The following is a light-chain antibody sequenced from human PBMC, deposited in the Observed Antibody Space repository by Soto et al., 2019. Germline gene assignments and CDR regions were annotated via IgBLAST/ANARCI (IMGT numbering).Light chain of an antibody. J-gene: IGKJ1*01. Sequence: IQLTQSPSSLSASVGDRVTITCRASQGISTLLAWYQQKPGKAPKVLIYRASNLQSGVPSRFSGSGSGTEFTLTITSLQPDDFATYYCQQYNSYSRTFGQGTKVDIK. CDR1: QGISTL. CDR3: QQYNSYSRT. CDR2: RAS. V-gene: IGKV1-5*03.